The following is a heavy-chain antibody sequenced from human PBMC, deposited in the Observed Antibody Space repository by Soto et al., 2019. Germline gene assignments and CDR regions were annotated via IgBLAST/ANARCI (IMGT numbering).Heavy chain of an antibody. CDR3: ATRDAHYYYYMDV. CDR1: GGSISRSSYY. V-gene: IGHV4-39*02. CDR2: IYYSGST. Sequence: QLQLQESGPGLVKPSETLSLTCTVSGGSISRSSYYWGWIRQPPGKGLEWIGSIYYSGSTYYNPSLKSRVTISVDTSKNHFSLKLSSVTAADTSVYYCATRDAHYYYYMDVWGKGTTVTVSS. J-gene: IGHJ6*03.